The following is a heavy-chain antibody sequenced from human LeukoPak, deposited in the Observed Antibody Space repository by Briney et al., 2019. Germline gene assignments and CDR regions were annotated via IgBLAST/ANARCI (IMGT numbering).Heavy chain of an antibody. Sequence: PSETLSLTCTVSGGSISSSSYYWGWLRQPPGQGLEWIGSIYYSGSTYYNPSLKSRVTISVDTSKNQFSLKLSSVTAADTAVYYCARHTEQQLPYFDYWGQGTLVTVSS. CDR2: IYYSGST. J-gene: IGHJ4*02. V-gene: IGHV4-39*01. CDR3: ARHTEQQLPYFDY. CDR1: GGSISSSSYY. D-gene: IGHD6-13*01.